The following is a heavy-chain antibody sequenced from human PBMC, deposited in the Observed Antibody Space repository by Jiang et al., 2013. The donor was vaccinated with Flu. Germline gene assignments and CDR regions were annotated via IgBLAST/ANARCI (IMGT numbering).Heavy chain of an antibody. J-gene: IGHJ6*02. CDR3: ARLPGYGSGAYDYFGMDV. CDR1: GGSISSSSYF. V-gene: IGHV4-39*01. CDR2: IYYSGST. D-gene: IGHD3-10*01. Sequence: ETLSLTCTVSGGSISSSSYFWGWIRQPPGKGLEWIGSIYYSGSTYYNPSLKSRVTISVDTSKNQFSLRLTSVTAADTAVYYCARLPGYGSGAYDYFGMDVWGQGTTVTVS.